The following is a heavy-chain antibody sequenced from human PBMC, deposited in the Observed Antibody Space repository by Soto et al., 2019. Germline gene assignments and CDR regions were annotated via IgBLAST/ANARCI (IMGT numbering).Heavy chain of an antibody. J-gene: IGHJ4*02. CDR3: ARGVTVGVTGPDY. V-gene: IGHV3-53*01. CDR1: GFTFSDYY. CDR2: IYTDGRT. Sequence: GGSLRLSCAASGFTFSDYYMSWVRQAPGKGLEWVSVIYTDGRTFYADSVKGRFTISRDNSKNTLYLQMDSLRAEDTAVYYCARGVTVGVTGPDYWGQGKLVTVSS. D-gene: IGHD1-20*01.